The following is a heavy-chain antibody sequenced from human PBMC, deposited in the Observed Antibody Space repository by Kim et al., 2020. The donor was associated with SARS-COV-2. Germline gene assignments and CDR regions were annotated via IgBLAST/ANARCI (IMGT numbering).Heavy chain of an antibody. V-gene: IGHV5-51*01. CDR1: GYSFTSYW. CDR3: ARLPQLPHPSYYYYGMDV. CDR2: IYPGDSDT. D-gene: IGHD2-2*01. Sequence: GESLKISCKGSGYSFTSYWIGWVRQMPGKGLEWMGIIYPGDSDTRYSPSFQGQVTISADKSISTAYLQWSSLKASDTAMYYCARLPQLPHPSYYYYGMDVWGQGTTVTVSS. J-gene: IGHJ6*02.